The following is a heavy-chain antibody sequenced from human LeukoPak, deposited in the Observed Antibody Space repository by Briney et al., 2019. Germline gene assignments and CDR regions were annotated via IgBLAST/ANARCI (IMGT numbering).Heavy chain of an antibody. CDR2: ITGNGGGT. CDR3: AKGGASGCFDY. Sequence: GGSLRLSCSASGFTFSIYAMQWVRQAPGKGLEYVSYITGNGGGTYYADSVKGRFTISRDNSKNTLYLQMNSLRAEDTAVYYCAKGGASGCFDYWGQGTLVTVSS. V-gene: IGHV3-64*04. J-gene: IGHJ4*02. CDR1: GFTFSIYA. D-gene: IGHD6-19*01.